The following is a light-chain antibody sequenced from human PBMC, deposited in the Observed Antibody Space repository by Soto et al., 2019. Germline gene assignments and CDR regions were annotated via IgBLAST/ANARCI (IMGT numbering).Light chain of an antibody. CDR3: QQYRDLPQT. CDR1: QSVRSNY. Sequence: EIVLTQSPGTLSLSPGERATLSCRASQSVRSNYLAWYQQKPGQAPRRLICYSSTRATGIPDRFSGSGSGTDFTLTISRLEPEDFALYYCQQYRDLPQTFGQGTQVEIK. CDR2: YSS. V-gene: IGKV3-20*01. J-gene: IGKJ1*01.